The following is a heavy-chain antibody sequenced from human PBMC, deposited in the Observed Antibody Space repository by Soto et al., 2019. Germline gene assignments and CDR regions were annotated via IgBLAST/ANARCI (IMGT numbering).Heavy chain of an antibody. CDR2: IYYSGST. CDR1: GGSISSGGYY. Sequence: SETLSLTCTVSGGSISSGGYYWSWIRQHPGKGLEWIGYIYYSGSTYYNPSLKSRVTISVDTSKNQFSLKLSSVTAADTAVYYCARDYTYGSGRGSWYFDLWGRGTLVTVSS. J-gene: IGHJ2*01. D-gene: IGHD3-10*01. V-gene: IGHV4-31*03. CDR3: ARDYTYGSGRGSWYFDL.